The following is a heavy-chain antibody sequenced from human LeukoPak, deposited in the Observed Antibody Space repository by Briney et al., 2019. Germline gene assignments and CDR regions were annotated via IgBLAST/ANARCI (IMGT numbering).Heavy chain of an antibody. CDR2: ITNSGNSK. Sequence: GGSLRLSCAASEFTFSSYSMNWVRQAPGKGLEWVSYITNSGNSKSYADSVKGRFTISRDNTKNSLYLQMNGLRAEDTAVYYCARDLLRGGAKTARVYGGQGTLVTVSS. V-gene: IGHV3-48*01. CDR3: ARDLLRGGAKTARVY. CDR1: EFTFSSYS. D-gene: IGHD1-26*01. J-gene: IGHJ4*02.